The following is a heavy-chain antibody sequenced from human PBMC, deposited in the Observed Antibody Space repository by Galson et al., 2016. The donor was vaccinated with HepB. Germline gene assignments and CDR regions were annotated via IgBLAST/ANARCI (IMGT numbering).Heavy chain of an antibody. J-gene: IGHJ4*02. CDR3: ARDRGEEWLVGSVDY. V-gene: IGHV3-33*01. CDR1: GFSFRSYG. D-gene: IGHD6-19*01. Sequence: LRLSCAASGFSFRSYGMHWVRQAPGKGLEWVAVIWYDGRNEHYADSVKGRFTISRNNPKNTLYLQMNSLTAEDTGVYYCARDRGEEWLVGSVDYWGPGTMASVSS. CDR2: IWYDGRNE.